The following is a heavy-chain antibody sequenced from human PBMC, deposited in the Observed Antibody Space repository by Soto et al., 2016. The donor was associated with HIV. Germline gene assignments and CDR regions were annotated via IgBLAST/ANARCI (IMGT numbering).Heavy chain of an antibody. CDR1: GFTFSDYY. J-gene: IGHJ6*03. Sequence: VQLVESGGGLVKPGGSLRLSCAASGFTFSDYYMIWIRQVPGKGPEWLSYMSASGNTIYYSDSVKGRFTISRDNAKNSLYLQMNTLRADDTAVYYCARRIAAAGTNYYYYYMDVWGKGTTVTVSS. V-gene: IGHV3-11*04. CDR2: MSASGNTI. CDR3: ARRIAAAGTNYYYYYMDV. D-gene: IGHD6-13*01.